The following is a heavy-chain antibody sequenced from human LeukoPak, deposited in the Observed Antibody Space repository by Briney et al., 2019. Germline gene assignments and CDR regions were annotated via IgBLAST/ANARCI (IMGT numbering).Heavy chain of an antibody. CDR2: IIPILGIA. Sequence: PGGSLRLSCAASGFTFSSYAISWVRQAPGQGLEWMGGIIPILGIANYAQKFQGRVTITADKSTSTAYMELSSLRSEDTAVYYCARSGSYIPYFDYWGQGTLVTVSS. D-gene: IGHD3-10*01. CDR1: GFTFSSYA. CDR3: ARSGSYIPYFDY. J-gene: IGHJ4*02. V-gene: IGHV1-69*10.